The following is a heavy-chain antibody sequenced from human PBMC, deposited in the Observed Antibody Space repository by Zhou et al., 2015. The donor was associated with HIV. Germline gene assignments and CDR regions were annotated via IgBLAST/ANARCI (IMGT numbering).Heavy chain of an antibody. J-gene: IGHJ4*02. CDR3: ARLTGAITVSDY. CDR2: ISAYNRNT. V-gene: IGHV1-18*01. D-gene: IGHD6-19*01. Sequence: QVQLLQSGTEVKKPGASVKVSCKASGYPFPNYGITWVRQAPGQGLEWMGWISAYNRNTNYAQKFQGRVTMATDTSTSTAYMELRSLRSDDTAVYYCARLTGAITVSDYWGQGTLVIVSS. CDR1: GYPFPNYG.